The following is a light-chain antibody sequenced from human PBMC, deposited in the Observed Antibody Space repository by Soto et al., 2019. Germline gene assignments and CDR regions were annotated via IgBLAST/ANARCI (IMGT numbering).Light chain of an antibody. J-gene: IGKJ5*01. CDR3: QHHGGSPIT. CDR1: QSVYSKY. V-gene: IGKV3-20*01. CDR2: GAS. Sequence: EIVLTQSPGTLSLSPGESTTLSCRASQSVYSKYLAWYQQKPGQAPRLLIYGASSRASGIPDRFSGSGSGTDFTLTISRLEPEDFAVYYCQHHGGSPITVGQGTRLDIK.